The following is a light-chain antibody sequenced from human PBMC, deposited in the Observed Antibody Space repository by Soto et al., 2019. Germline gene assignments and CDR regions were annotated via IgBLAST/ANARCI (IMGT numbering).Light chain of an antibody. Sequence: DIVLTQSPLSLPVTPGEAASISCRSSQSLLHSNGYNYLDWYLQKPGQSPQLLIYFGSDRASGVPARFRGSGSGTDLTLRISRVEAEDIGVYYCMQPLQSPRTFGQGTRLEI. CDR2: FGS. V-gene: IGKV2-28*01. CDR1: QSLLHSNGYNY. J-gene: IGKJ5*01. CDR3: MQPLQSPRT.